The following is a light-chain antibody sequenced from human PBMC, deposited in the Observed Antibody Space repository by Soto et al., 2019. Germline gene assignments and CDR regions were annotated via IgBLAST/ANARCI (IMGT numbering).Light chain of an antibody. Sequence: DIQMTQSPFSLSAYVGDRVTIPCRASQGIRNDLGWYQQKPGKASKRLIYAASSLRSGIPSRFSGIGSGTALSLIIGRLQPADSATYSFLQRNTYPRTFRQGSKVE. CDR1: QGIRND. CDR3: LQRNTYPRT. V-gene: IGKV1-17*01. J-gene: IGKJ1*01. CDR2: AAS.